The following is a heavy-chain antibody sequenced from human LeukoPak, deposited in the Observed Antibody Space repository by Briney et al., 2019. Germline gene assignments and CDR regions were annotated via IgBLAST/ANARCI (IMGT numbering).Heavy chain of an antibody. CDR3: ARDSSSFPNYFDF. V-gene: IGHV3-53*01. CDR2: IYSSGST. Sequence: PGGSLRLSCVASGFTVSSTYMSWVRQAPGQGLEWVSLIYSSGSTFYADSVQGRFTISRDNSKNTLYLQMNSLRAEDTAMYYCARDSSSFPNYFDFWGQGTLVTVSS. CDR1: GFTVSSTY. D-gene: IGHD3-3*02. J-gene: IGHJ4*02.